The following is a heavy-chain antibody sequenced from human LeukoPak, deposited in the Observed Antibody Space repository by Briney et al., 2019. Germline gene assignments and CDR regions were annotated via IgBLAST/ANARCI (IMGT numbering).Heavy chain of an antibody. J-gene: IGHJ3*02. V-gene: IGHV4-4*07. CDR2: IYTSGST. CDR1: GGSISSYY. D-gene: IGHD4-23*01. Sequence: PSETLSLTCTVSGGSISSYYWSWIRQPAGKGLEWIGRIYTSGSTNYNPSLKSRVTMSVDTSKNQFSLKLSSVTAADTAVYYCARGPMTTVVTRGGAFDIWGQGTMVSVSS. CDR3: ARGPMTTVVTRGGAFDI.